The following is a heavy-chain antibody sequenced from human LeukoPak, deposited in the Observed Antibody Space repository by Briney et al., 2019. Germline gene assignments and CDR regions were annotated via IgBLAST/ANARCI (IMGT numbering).Heavy chain of an antibody. V-gene: IGHV1-69*13. CDR1: GYTFTSYA. J-gene: IGHJ5*02. CDR2: IIPIFGTA. D-gene: IGHD3-10*01. CDR3: ASSSGVIIPHNWFDP. Sequence: ASVKVSCKASGYTFTSYAMHWVRQAPGQGLEWMGGIIPIFGTANYAQKFQGRVTITADESTSTAYMELSSLRSEDTAVYYCASSSGVIIPHNWFDPWGQGTLVTVSS.